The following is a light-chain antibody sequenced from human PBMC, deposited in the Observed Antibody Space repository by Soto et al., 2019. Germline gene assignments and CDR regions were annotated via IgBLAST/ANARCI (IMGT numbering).Light chain of an antibody. CDR3: QQSYNTTWT. CDR1: QSISTY. V-gene: IGKV1-39*01. Sequence: DIQMTQSPSSLSESAGDRVTITCRASQSISTYLNWYQQKPGKAPKLLIYAASSLQSGVPSRFSGSGSETDFTLTISSLQPEDFATYSCQQSYNTTWTFGQGTKVDIK. J-gene: IGKJ1*01. CDR2: AAS.